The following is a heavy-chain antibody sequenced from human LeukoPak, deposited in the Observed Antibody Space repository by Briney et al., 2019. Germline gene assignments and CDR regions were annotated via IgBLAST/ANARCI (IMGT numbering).Heavy chain of an antibody. CDR3: AGLWFGELYSLSSEGDY. D-gene: IGHD3-10*01. J-gene: IGHJ4*02. CDR1: GVSLSSYS. Sequence: SETLSLSCAVSGVSLSSYSWSWIRQRPGKGLEWIGYISYSGSTTYNPSLKSRVTISVGTSKYQYSLKLTSVPGADTAVYYCAGLWFGELYSLSSEGDYWGQGTLVTVSS. V-gene: IGHV4-59*01. CDR2: ISYSGST.